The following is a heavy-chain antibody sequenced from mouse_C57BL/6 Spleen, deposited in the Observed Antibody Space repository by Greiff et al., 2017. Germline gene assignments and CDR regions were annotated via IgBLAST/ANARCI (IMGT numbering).Heavy chain of an antibody. V-gene: IGHV1-64*01. D-gene: IGHD2-4*01. CDR3: ATYDYDGGVAY. J-gene: IGHJ3*01. CDR1: GYTFTSYW. CDR2: IHPNSGST. Sequence: VQLQQPGAELVKPGASVKLSCKASGYTFTSYWMHWVKQRPGQGLEWIGMIHPNSGSTNYNEKFKSKATLTVDKSSSTAYMQLSSLTSEDSAVYYWATYDYDGGVAYWGQGTLVTVSA.